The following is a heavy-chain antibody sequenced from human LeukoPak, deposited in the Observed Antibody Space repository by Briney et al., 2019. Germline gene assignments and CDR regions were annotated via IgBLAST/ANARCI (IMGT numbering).Heavy chain of an antibody. CDR3: AEIPRI. D-gene: IGHD5-24*01. J-gene: IGHJ4*02. Sequence: SEALSLTCSVSGDDIYNHYWSWVRQPPGKEPEWIAYIYYTGTTSGRTDYNPSLQSRVSISIDTSKSQLSLRLDSVTAADTAFYYCAEIPRIWGQGILVTVSS. CDR2: IYYTGTTSGRT. CDR1: GDDIYNHY. V-gene: IGHV4-59*11.